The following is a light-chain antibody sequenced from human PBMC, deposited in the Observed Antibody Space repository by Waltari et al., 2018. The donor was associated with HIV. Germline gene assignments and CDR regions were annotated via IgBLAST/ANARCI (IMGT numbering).Light chain of an antibody. CDR1: SSDVGGYNY. J-gene: IGLJ3*02. CDR2: EVS. Sequence: QSALTQPASVSGSPGQSLTISCTGTSSDVGGYNYVSWYQRHPGKAPKLMIYEVSNRPSGVSNRFSGSKSDNTASLTISGLQAEDEADYYCSSYTSSSTRVFGGGTNLTVL. CDR3: SSYTSSSTRV. V-gene: IGLV2-14*01.